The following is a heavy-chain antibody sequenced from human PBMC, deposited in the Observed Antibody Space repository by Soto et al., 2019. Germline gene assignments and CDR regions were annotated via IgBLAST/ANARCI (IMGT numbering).Heavy chain of an antibody. CDR2: INAGNGNT. Sequence: ASVKVSCKASGYTFTSYAMHWVRQAPGQRLEWMGWINAGNGNTKYSQKFQGRVTITRDTSASTAYMELSSLRSEDTAVYYCARGHSYDFWSGYLDDDWGQGTLVTVSS. CDR1: GYTFTSYA. V-gene: IGHV1-3*01. CDR3: ARGHSYDFWSGYLDDD. D-gene: IGHD3-3*01. J-gene: IGHJ4*02.